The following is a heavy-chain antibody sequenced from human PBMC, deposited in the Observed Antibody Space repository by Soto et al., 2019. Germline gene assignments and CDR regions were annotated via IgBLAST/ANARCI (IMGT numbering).Heavy chain of an antibody. Sequence: SGPTLVNPTQTLTLTCTFSGFPLSTSGVGVGWIRQPPGKALEWLALIDWNDDKRYSPSLKSRLTINKDTSKNQVVLTMTNMDPVDTATYYCAHRGYYYYGMDYWGQGTTVTVSS. V-gene: IGHV2-5*01. J-gene: IGHJ6*02. CDR3: AHRGYYYYGMDY. CDR1: GFPLSTSGVG. CDR2: IDWNDDK.